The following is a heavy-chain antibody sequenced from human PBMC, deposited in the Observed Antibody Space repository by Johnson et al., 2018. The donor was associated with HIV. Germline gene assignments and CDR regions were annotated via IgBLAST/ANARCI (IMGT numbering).Heavy chain of an antibody. J-gene: IGHJ3*02. V-gene: IGHV3-15*01. CDR3: TPLMDAFDI. Sequence: GGSTGYADSVKGRFTISRDDSKNTLYLQMNSLKTEDTAVYYCTPLMDAFDIWGQGTMVTVSS. CDR2: GGST. D-gene: IGHD3-9*01.